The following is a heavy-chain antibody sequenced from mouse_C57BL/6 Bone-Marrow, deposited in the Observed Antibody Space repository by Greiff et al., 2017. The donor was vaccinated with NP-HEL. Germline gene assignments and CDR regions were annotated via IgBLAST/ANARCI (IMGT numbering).Heavy chain of an antibody. Sequence: VQLQQSGAELVRPGASVKLSCTASGFNITDDYMHWVKQRPEQGLEWIGWIDPENGATEYASKFQGKATISADTSSNTSYLKVSSRTSEDTAVYCCTTRYWGQGTTLTVSS. CDR1: GFNITDDY. CDR2: IDPENGAT. CDR3: TTRY. J-gene: IGHJ2*01. V-gene: IGHV14-4*01.